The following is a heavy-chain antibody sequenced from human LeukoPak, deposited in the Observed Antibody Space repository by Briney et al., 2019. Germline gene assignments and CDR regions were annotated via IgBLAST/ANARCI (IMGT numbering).Heavy chain of an antibody. CDR3: ARGGDGNRRDFDY. CDR1: GYTFTAYY. D-gene: IGHD5-24*01. J-gene: IGHJ4*02. CDR2: INPNSGDT. Sequence: ASMKVSCKASGYTFTAYYMHWLRQAPGQGLQWMGWINPNSGDTNYAQISQGRVTMTRDTSISTAYMELNSLTSDDTAVYYCARGGDGNRRDFDYWGQGTLVTVSS. V-gene: IGHV1-2*02.